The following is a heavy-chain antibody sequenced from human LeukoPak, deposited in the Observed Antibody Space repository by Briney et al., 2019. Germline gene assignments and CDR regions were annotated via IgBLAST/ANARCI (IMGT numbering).Heavy chain of an antibody. V-gene: IGHV3-7*04. J-gene: IGHJ5*02. CDR1: GFTFTTYY. CDR2: IKQDGSEA. CDR3: VRHGTDDYDSSGYLRP. D-gene: IGHD3-22*01. Sequence: PGGSLRLSCAASGFTFTTYYMSWVRQAPGKGLEWVANIKQDGSEAYYVDSVKGRFTISRDNAKNSLYLQMSSLRAEDTAVYYCVRHGTDDYDSSGYLRPWGQGTLVTVSS.